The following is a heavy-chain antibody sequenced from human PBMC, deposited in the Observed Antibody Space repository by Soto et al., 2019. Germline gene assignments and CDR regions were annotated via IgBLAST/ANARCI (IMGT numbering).Heavy chain of an antibody. V-gene: IGHV3-23*01. J-gene: IGHJ5*01. CDR3: AKDRGRGYDWFDS. CDR2: ISGSGGST. D-gene: IGHD5-12*01. Sequence: EVQLLESGGGLVQPGGSLRLSCAASGFTFSSYAMSWVRQAPGKGLEWVSAISGSGGSTFYADSVKGRFTISRDTSKNTLFLKMNSWRAEDTAVYYCAKDRGRGYDWFDSWGQGTLVTVSS. CDR1: GFTFSSYA.